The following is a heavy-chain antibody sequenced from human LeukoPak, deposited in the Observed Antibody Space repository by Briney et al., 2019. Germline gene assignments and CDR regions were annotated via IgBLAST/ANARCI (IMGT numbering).Heavy chain of an antibody. J-gene: IGHJ6*02. V-gene: IGHV1-69*04. D-gene: IGHD5-18*01. CDR2: IIPILGIA. CDR1: GGTFSSYA. CDR3: ASEICTQLWLPCGMDV. Sequence: ASVKVSCKASGGTFSSYAISWVRQAPGQGLEWMGRIIPILGIANYAQKFQGRVTITADKSTSTAYMELSSLRSEDTAVYYCASEICTQLWLPCGMDVWGQGTTVTVSS.